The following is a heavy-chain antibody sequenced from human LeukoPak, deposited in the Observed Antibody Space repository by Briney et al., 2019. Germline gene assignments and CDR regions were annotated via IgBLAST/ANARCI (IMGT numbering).Heavy chain of an antibody. D-gene: IGHD3-10*01. CDR3: AKDFSAGLDV. J-gene: IGHJ6*02. Sequence: GGSPRLSCAASGFTFSSYGMHWVRQAPGKGLEWVAVISYDGSNKYYADSVKGRFTISRDNSKNTLYLQMSSLRAEDTAVYYCAKDFSAGLDVWGQGTTVTVSS. CDR2: ISYDGSNK. V-gene: IGHV3-30*18. CDR1: GFTFSSYG.